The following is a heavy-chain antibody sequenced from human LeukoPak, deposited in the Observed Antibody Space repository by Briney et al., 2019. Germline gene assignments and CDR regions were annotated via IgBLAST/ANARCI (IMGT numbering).Heavy chain of an antibody. J-gene: IGHJ3*02. CDR3: AREVVPAVIDAFDI. CDR1: GDSISSSRYY. D-gene: IGHD3-10*01. V-gene: IGHV4-39*02. Sequence: SETLSLTCTVSGDSISSSRYYWGWIRQPPGKGLEWIGSIYYSGSAHYNPSLKSRVTISVDTSKNQFSLKLSSVTAADTAVYYCAREVVPAVIDAFDIWGQGTMVTVSS. CDR2: IYYSGSA.